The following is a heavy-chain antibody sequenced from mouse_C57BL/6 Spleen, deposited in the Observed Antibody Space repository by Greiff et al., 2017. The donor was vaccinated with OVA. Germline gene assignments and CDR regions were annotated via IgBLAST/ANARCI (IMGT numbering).Heavy chain of an antibody. CDR2: IWSDGST. D-gene: IGHD1-1*01. CDR1: GFSLTSYG. CDR3: ARALYYGSSYWFAY. J-gene: IGHJ3*01. V-gene: IGHV2-6*03. Sequence: VQRVESGPGLVAPSQSLSITCTVSGFSLTSYGVHWVRQPPGKGLEWLVVIWSDGSTTYNSALKSRLSISKDNSKSQVFLKMNSLQTDDTAMYYCARALYYGSSYWFAYWGQGTLVTVSA.